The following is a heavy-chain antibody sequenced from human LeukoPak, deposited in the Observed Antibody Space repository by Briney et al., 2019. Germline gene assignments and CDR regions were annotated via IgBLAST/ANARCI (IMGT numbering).Heavy chain of an antibody. CDR3: AFSYYGSGSPADFDY. J-gene: IGHJ4*02. D-gene: IGHD3-10*01. V-gene: IGHV1-8*01. CDR1: GYTFTSYN. Sequence: GASVKVSCKASGYTFTSYNINWVRQAAGQGLEWMGWMNPNSGNTGYAQKFQGRVTMTRNTSISTAYMELSSLRSEDTAVYYCAFSYYGSGSPADFDYWGQGTLVTVSS. CDR2: MNPNSGNT.